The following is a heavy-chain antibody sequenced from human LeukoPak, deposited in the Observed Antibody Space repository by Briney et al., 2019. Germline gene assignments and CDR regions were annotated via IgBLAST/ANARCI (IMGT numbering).Heavy chain of an antibody. CDR2: INHSGST. CDR1: GGSFSGYY. V-gene: IGHV4-34*01. CDR3: ARGLRDIVVVPAAIVHYYYGMDV. D-gene: IGHD2-2*01. J-gene: IGHJ6*02. Sequence: RPSETLSLTCAVYGGSFSGYYWSWIRQPPGKGLEWIREINHSGSTNYNPSLKSRVTISVDTSKNQFSLKLSSVTAADTAVYYCARGLRDIVVVPAAIVHYYYGMDVWGQGTTVTVS.